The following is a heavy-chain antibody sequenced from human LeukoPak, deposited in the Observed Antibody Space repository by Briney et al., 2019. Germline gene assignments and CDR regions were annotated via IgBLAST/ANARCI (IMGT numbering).Heavy chain of an antibody. CDR1: GFIFSNAW. J-gene: IGHJ4*02. V-gene: IGHV3-15*05. Sequence: GGSLRLSCAASGFIFSNAWMSWVRQAPGKGLEWVGRIKSKTDGGTTDYAAPVKGRFTISRDNAKNTLYLQMNSLRAEDTAVYYCARVSSSSWYVGNKIDYWGQGTLVTVSS. CDR3: ARVSSSSWYVGNKIDY. D-gene: IGHD6-13*01. CDR2: IKSKTDGGTT.